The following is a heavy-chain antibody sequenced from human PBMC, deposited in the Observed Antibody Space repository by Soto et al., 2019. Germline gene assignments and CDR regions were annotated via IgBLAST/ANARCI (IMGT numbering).Heavy chain of an antibody. CDR3: QTLYLEHSSSWYGWLDP. Sequence: QVQLVQSGAEVKKPGASVKVSCKASGYTFTSYGISWVRQAPGQGLEWMGWISAYNGNTNYAQKLQGRVTMTADTSTSKSYRELRSLSSDDTAVYYCQTLYLEHSSSWYGWLDPWGQGTLVTDSS. CDR2: ISAYNGNT. V-gene: IGHV1-18*01. D-gene: IGHD6-13*01. CDR1: GYTFTSYG. J-gene: IGHJ5*02.